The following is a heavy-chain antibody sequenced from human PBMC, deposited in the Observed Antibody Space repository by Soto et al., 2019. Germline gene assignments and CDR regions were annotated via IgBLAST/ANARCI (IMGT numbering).Heavy chain of an antibody. V-gene: IGHV1-3*01. CDR3: ARDPRAAAVFSYGMDV. CDR1: GYTFSNYA. Sequence: QVQLVQSGAEVKKPGASVKVSCKASGYTFSNYALYWVRQAPGQRLEWMGWINAGNGDTKYSQKFQGRVTITTDTSASTAYMELSSLRSEDTAIYYCARDPRAAAVFSYGMDVWGQGTTVTVSS. CDR2: INAGNGDT. J-gene: IGHJ6*02. D-gene: IGHD6-13*01.